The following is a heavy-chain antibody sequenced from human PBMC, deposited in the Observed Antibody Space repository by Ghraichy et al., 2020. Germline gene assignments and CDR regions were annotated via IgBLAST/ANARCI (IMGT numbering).Heavy chain of an antibody. Sequence: SETLSLTCTVSGGSISSYYWSWIRQPPGKGLEWIGYIYYSGSTNYNPSLKSRVTISVDTSKNQFSLKLSSVTAADTAVYYCARAGLTGSIYYYYYYGMDVWGQGTTVTVSS. D-gene: IGHD3-9*01. CDR2: IYYSGST. CDR3: ARAGLTGSIYYYYYYGMDV. CDR1: GGSISSYY. V-gene: IGHV4-59*01. J-gene: IGHJ6*02.